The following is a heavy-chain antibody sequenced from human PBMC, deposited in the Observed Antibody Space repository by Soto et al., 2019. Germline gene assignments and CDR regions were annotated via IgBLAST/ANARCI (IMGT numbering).Heavy chain of an antibody. CDR2: ISRDGSTM. V-gene: IGHV3-30*03. J-gene: IGHJ4*02. CDR1: GVTLSNFG. D-gene: IGHD2-21*01. CDR3: VGEVASGY. Sequence: QVQLVESGGGVVQPGRSLGLSCAASGVTLSNFGMHWVRQAPGKGLEWVAVISRDGSTMLYADSVKGRFTISRDSSRNTLYLQMNSLRAEDTAVYHCVGEVASGYWGQGTLVTVSS.